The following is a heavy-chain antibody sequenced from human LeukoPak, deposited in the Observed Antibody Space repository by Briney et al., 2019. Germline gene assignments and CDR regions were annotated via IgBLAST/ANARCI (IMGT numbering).Heavy chain of an antibody. CDR1: GGSMSSGSYY. CDR3: ARHDFADYSSFDP. V-gene: IGHV4-39*01. D-gene: IGHD4/OR15-4a*01. CDR2: IYYSGSA. J-gene: IGHJ5*02. Sequence: PSETLSLXCSVSGGSMSSGSYYWGWIRQPPGKGLDWIGTIYYSGSAYYSPSLKSRVTISVDKSEKQFSLKLNSVTAADTAVYYRARHDFADYSSFDPWGQGALVTVSS.